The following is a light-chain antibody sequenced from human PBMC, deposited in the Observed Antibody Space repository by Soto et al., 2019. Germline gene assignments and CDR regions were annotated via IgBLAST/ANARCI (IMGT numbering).Light chain of an antibody. Sequence: DIQMTQPPYSLSASLGYRFTITCRASQSIISYLNWYQQKPGKAPKLLIYAASSLQSGVPSRFSGSGSGTDFTLTINSLQPEDFATYYCQQSYSALRTFDQGTKVDIK. V-gene: IGKV1-39*01. J-gene: IGKJ1*01. CDR2: AAS. CDR1: QSIISY. CDR3: QQSYSALRT.